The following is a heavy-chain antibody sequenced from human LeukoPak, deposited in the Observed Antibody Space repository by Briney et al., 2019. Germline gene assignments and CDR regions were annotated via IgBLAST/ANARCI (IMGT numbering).Heavy chain of an antibody. CDR2: ISYDGSNE. V-gene: IGHV3-30-3*01. CDR3: ARGDTAMVGFFDY. J-gene: IGHJ4*02. D-gene: IGHD5-18*01. CDR1: GLTFRSYA. Sequence: GRSLRLSCAASGLTFRSYAMHWVRQAPGKGLEWVAVISYDGSNEYYADSVKGRFTISRDNSKNTLYLQMNSLRAEDTAVYYCARGDTAMVGFFDYWGQGTLVTVSS.